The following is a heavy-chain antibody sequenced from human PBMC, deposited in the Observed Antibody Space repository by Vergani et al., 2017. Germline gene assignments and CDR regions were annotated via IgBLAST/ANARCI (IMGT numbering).Heavy chain of an antibody. J-gene: IGHJ4*02. CDR2: IYSGGST. Sequence: EVQLVESGGGLIQPGGSLRLSCAASGFTVSSNYMSWVRQAPGKGLEWVSVIYSGGSTYYADSVKGRFTISRDNSKNTLYLQMNSLRAEDTAVYYCARVRSYYDSSGYYYDWGQGTLVTVSS. V-gene: IGHV3-53*01. CDR1: GFTVSSNY. CDR3: ARVRSYYDSSGYYYD. D-gene: IGHD3-22*01.